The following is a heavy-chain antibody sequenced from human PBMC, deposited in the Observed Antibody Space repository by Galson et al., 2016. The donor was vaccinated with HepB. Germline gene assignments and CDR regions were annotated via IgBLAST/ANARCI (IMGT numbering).Heavy chain of an antibody. CDR3: AREMWGNERFNYGMDV. J-gene: IGHJ6*02. CDR2: IYYNGIT. D-gene: IGHD1-1*01. Sequence: TLSLTCTVSGASISRGGDFWNRIRQHPGKGLGWIGYIYYNGITSYKPSLKSRVSISLDTSKNQFSLNLSSVTAADTAVYYCAREMWGNERFNYGMDVWGQGTTVTVSS. CDR1: GASISRGGDF. V-gene: IGHV4-31*03.